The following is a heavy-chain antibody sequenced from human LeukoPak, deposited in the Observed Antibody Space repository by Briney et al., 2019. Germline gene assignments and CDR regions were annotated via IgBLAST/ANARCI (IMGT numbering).Heavy chain of an antibody. CDR2: FYYGGSS. J-gene: IGHJ4*02. V-gene: IGHV4-59*08. CDR1: GGSVRGYY. Sequence: SETLSLTCTVSGGSVRGYYWSWIRQSPGTRLEYIGYFYYGGSSNYNPSLKSRVTMSIDTSKNQFFLKLSSVTAADTAVYYCARHYASGTYPLDCWGQGTLVTVS. D-gene: IGHD1-26*01. CDR3: ARHYASGTYPLDC.